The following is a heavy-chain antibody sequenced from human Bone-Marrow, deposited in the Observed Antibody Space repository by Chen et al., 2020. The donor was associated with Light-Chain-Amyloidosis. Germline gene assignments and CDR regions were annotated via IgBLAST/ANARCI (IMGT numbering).Heavy chain of an antibody. CDR3: ARGAVGGTTGV. D-gene: IGHD1-26*01. V-gene: IGHV4-38-2*01. Sequence: QVLLQQSGPGLVKPSETLSPICAVSGNSISRGYFWGWIRQPPGKGLEWIGVLDFYHGGSPYYSPSLKRRVTITAETAKNQFSLNLTTVTAADTATYYCARGAVGGTTGVWGQGTLVTVSS. CDR1: GNSISRGYF. J-gene: IGHJ4*02. CDR2: FYHGGSP.